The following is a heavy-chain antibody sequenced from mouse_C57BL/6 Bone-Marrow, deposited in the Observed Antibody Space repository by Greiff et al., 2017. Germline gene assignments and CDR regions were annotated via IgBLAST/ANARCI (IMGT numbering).Heavy chain of an antibody. J-gene: IGHJ1*03. CDR3: AKNRPYYGSSWYFDV. D-gene: IGHD1-1*01. V-gene: IGHV2-5*01. CDR2: IWRGGST. Sequence: VQLKESGPGLVQPSQSLSITCTVSGFSLTSSGVHWVRQSPGKGLEWLGVIWRGGSTDYNAAFMSRLSITKDNSKSQVFFKMNSLQADDTAIYYCAKNRPYYGSSWYFDVWGTGTTVTVSS. CDR1: GFSLTSSG.